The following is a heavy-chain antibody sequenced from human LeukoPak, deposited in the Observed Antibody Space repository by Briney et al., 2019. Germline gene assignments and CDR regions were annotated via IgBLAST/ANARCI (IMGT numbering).Heavy chain of an antibody. Sequence: TSETLSLTCTVSGYSISSGYYWGWIRQPPGTGLEWIGSIYHSGSTYYNPSLKSRVTISVDTSKNQFSLKLSSVTAADTAVYYCARSYYFDYWGQGTLVTVSS. J-gene: IGHJ4*02. V-gene: IGHV4-38-2*02. CDR2: IYHSGST. CDR3: ARSYYFDY. CDR1: GYSISSGYY.